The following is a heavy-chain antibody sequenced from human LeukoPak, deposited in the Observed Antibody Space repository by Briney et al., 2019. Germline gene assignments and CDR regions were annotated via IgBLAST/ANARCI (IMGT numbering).Heavy chain of an antibody. J-gene: IGHJ4*02. V-gene: IGHV3-74*01. D-gene: IGHD4-17*01. CDR1: GFTFSTYW. Sequence: GGSLRLSCAASGFTFSTYWMHWVRQAPGKGPVWVSRISPDGSSTRYADSVKGRFTISRDNARNTLYLQMNSLRAEDTAVYHCTRVYGLWGQGTLVTVSS. CDR3: TRVYGL. CDR2: ISPDGSST.